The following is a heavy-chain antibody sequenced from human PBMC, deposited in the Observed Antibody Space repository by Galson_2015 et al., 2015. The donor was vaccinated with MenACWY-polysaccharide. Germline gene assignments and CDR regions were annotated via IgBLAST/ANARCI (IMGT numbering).Heavy chain of an antibody. D-gene: IGHD6-13*01. Sequence: SLRLSCAASGFTFNRFSMHWVRQAPGKGLEWVALIRNDEISKHYIDAVKGQFSISRDNSKNTLYLQMNTLRPEDTAVYYCARNPSRLDIAAASNWGQGALVTVSS. V-gene: IGHV3-33*08. CDR1: GFTFNRFS. J-gene: IGHJ4*02. CDR3: ARNPSRLDIAAASN. CDR2: IRNDEISK.